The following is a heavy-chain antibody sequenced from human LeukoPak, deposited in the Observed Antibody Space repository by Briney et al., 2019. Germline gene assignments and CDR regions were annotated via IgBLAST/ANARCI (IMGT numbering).Heavy chain of an antibody. D-gene: IGHD2/OR15-2a*01. CDR3: ARDSISAALFDL. CDR1: VFTFSSYA. CDR2: ITNSGSTI. Sequence: GGSLRLSCAASVFTFSSYAMNWVRQAPGKGPECISYITNSGSTIYYADSVKGRFTISRDNAKNSLVLQMNSLRDEDSAVYYCARDSISAALFDLWGQGTLITVSS. V-gene: IGHV3-48*02. J-gene: IGHJ5*02.